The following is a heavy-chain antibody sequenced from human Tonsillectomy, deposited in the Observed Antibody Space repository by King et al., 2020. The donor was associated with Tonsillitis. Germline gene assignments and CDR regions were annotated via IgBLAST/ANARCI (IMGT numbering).Heavy chain of an antibody. CDR2: IKSDGSST. D-gene: IGHD3-3*01. CDR3: AREYYGFWSGYYMDG. CDR1: RFTFSSYW. Sequence: VQLVESGGGLVQPGGSLRLSCAASRFTFSSYWMHWVRHAPGKGLVWVSRIKSDGSSTSYVDSVKGRFIISRDNAKNTLYLQMNSLRAEDTAVYYCAREYYGFWSGYYMDGWGKGTTVTVSS. J-gene: IGHJ6*03. V-gene: IGHV3-74*02.